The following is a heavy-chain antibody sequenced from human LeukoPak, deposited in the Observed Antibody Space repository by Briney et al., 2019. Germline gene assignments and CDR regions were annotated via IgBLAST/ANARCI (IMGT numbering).Heavy chain of an antibody. Sequence: SETLSLTCAVYGGSFSGYYWSWIRQPPGKGLEWIGEINHSGSTNYNPSLKSRVTISVDTSKNQFSLKLSSVTAADTAVYYCARDYPTYYDFWSGYGVDYWGQGTLVTVSS. V-gene: IGHV4-34*01. CDR2: INHSGST. J-gene: IGHJ4*02. CDR1: GGSFSGYY. D-gene: IGHD3-3*01. CDR3: ARDYPTYYDFWSGYGVDY.